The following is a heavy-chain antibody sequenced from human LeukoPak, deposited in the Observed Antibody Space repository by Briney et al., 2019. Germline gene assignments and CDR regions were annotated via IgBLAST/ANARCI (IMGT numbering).Heavy chain of an antibody. CDR3: TRDTYRYSREYYFDY. D-gene: IGHD3-16*02. CDR1: GFTFSSYT. J-gene: IGHJ4*02. V-gene: IGHV3-21*01. CDR2: ISSSSSYI. Sequence: PGGSLRLSCAASGFTFSSYTMNWVRQAPGKGLEWVSSISSSSSYIYYADSVKGRFTISRDNAKNSLYLQMNSLRAEDTAVYYCTRDTYRYSREYYFDYWGQGTLVTVSS.